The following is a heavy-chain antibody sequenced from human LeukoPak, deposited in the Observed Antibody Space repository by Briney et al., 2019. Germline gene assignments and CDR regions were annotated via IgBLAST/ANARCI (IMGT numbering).Heavy chain of an antibody. Sequence: GGSLRLFCAASGFTFSDYYMSWIRQAPGKGLEWVSYISSSGSTIYYADSVKGRFTISRDNAKNSLYLQMNSLRAEDTAVYYCARHRDEYYDNSASVFDIWGQGTMVTVSS. CDR1: GFTFSDYY. CDR3: ARHRDEYYDNSASVFDI. D-gene: IGHD3-22*01. J-gene: IGHJ3*02. CDR2: ISSSGSTI. V-gene: IGHV3-11*01.